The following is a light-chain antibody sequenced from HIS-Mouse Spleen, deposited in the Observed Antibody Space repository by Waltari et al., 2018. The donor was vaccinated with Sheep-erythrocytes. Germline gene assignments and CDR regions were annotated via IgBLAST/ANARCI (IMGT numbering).Light chain of an antibody. J-gene: IGLJ1*01. Sequence: QSALTQPRSVSGSPGQSVTISCTGTSSDVGGYNYVSWYQQHPGKAPKLMIYDVSKRPSGAHDRFSGSKSGKTASLTISGLQAEDEADYYCCSYAGSYNHVFATGTKVTVL. CDR2: DVS. CDR1: SSDVGGYNY. V-gene: IGLV2-11*01. CDR3: CSYAGSYNHV.